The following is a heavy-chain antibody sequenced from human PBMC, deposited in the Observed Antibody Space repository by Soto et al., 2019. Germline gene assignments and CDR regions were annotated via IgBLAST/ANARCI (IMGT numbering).Heavy chain of an antibody. CDR1: GYTFINYY. V-gene: IGHV1-46*01. Sequence: ASVKVSCKSSGYTFINYYVHWVGQAPGQGLEWMGMINPSGGRTTYPQKFQGRVTMTRDTSTSTVYVELSSLRSDDTAVFYCAREKASTSLLTHYYYAMDVWGQGTTVTVSS. CDR3: AREKASTSLLTHYYYAMDV. CDR2: INPSGGRT. J-gene: IGHJ6*02.